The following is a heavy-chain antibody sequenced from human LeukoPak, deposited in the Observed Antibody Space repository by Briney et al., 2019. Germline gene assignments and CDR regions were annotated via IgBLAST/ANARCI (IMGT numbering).Heavy chain of an antibody. J-gene: IGHJ1*01. D-gene: IGHD6-13*01. CDR1: GYTFTSYG. Sequence: ASVKVSCKASGYTFTSYGISWVRQAPGRGLEWMGWISAYNGNTNYAQKLQGRVTMTTDTSTSTAYMELRSLRSDDTAVYYCARDFPYSSQAAEYFQHWGQGTLVTVSS. CDR3: ARDFPYSSQAAEYFQH. CDR2: ISAYNGNT. V-gene: IGHV1-18*01.